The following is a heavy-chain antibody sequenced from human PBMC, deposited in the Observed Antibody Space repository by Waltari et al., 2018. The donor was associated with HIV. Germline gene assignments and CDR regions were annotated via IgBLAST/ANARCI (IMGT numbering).Heavy chain of an antibody. V-gene: IGHV3-7*01. J-gene: IGHJ4*02. Sequence: VQLQESGPGLVKPSETLSLTCAVSGYSISSGSYWGWVRQPPGKGLEWVANIKEDGRGKYYVDSVPGRFTISRDNAKNSLYLQMDSLRAEDTALYYCATAPQRGEVYNFHYWGQGTLVTVSS. D-gene: IGHD3-3*01. CDR3: ATAPQRGEVYNFHY. CDR1: GYSISSGS. CDR2: IKEDGRGK.